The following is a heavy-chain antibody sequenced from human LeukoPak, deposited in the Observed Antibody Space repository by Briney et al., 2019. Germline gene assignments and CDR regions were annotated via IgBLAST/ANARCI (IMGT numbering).Heavy chain of an antibody. Sequence: GGSLRLSCEASGFTFSSSAMTWVRQAPGKGLEWVSSISNSGGNTYYADSVKGRFTISRDNSKNTLFLQTDSLRAEDTAVYYCAKDQWSSAPGYFDYWGQGTLVTVSS. D-gene: IGHD2-15*01. J-gene: IGHJ4*02. CDR3: AKDQWSSAPGYFDY. CDR1: GFTFSSSA. CDR2: ISNSGGNT. V-gene: IGHV3-23*01.